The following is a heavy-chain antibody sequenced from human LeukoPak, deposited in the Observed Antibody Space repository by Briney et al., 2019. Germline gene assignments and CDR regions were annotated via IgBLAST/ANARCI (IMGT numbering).Heavy chain of an antibody. CDR3: ARDSWPISSSWCFDY. D-gene: IGHD6-13*01. V-gene: IGHV3-7*01. Sequence: GGSLRLSCAASGFTFSSYWMSWVRQAPGKGLEWVANIKQDGSEKYYVDSVKGRFTIPRDNAKNSLYLQMNSLRAEDTAVYYCARDSWPISSSWCFDYWGQGTLVTVSS. CDR2: IKQDGSEK. CDR1: GFTFSSYW. J-gene: IGHJ4*02.